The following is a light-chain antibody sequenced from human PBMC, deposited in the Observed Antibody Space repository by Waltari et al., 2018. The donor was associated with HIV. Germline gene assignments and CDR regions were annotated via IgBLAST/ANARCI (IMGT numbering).Light chain of an antibody. J-gene: IGLJ2*01. CDR3: QVWDSSTDHRV. CDR1: NIGGKS. Sequence: SYVVTQPPSVSVAPGKPAKITCGGHNIGGKSVHWYQQKPGQAPVLVIYYDTNRPSGIPERFSGSNSGNTATLTISRVEAGDEADYYCQVWDSSTDHRVFGGGTKLTVL. V-gene: IGLV3-21*04. CDR2: YDT.